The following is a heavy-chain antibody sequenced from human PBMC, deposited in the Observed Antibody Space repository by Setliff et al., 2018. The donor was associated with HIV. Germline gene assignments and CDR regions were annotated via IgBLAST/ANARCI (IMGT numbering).Heavy chain of an antibody. CDR1: GYTFTSYG. CDR3: ARDSNMVAVAGSWRSGGGH. Sequence: ASVKVSCKASGYTFTSYGISWVRQAPGQGLEWMGWISAYNGNTDYAQKLQGRVTMTTDTSTSTAYMELRSLRSDDTAVYYCARDSNMVAVAGSWRSGGGHWGQGTLVTVSS. J-gene: IGHJ4*02. D-gene: IGHD6-19*01. V-gene: IGHV1-18*01. CDR2: ISAYNGNT.